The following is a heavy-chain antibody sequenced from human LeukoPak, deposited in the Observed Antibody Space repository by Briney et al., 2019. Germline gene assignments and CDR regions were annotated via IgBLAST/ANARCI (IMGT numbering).Heavy chain of an antibody. Sequence: SETLSLTCTVSGRFLTSSSYYWGWLLQPPWRGLEGFGSIYYSGSTYYNPSLKSRVTISVDTSKNQFSLKLSAVTAADTAVYYCARHRMAGPAAIMPLDTDYWGQGTLVTVSS. CDR1: GRFLTSSSYY. V-gene: IGHV4-39*01. CDR2: IYYSGST. D-gene: IGHD2-2*01. J-gene: IGHJ4*02. CDR3: ARHRMAGPAAIMPLDTDY.